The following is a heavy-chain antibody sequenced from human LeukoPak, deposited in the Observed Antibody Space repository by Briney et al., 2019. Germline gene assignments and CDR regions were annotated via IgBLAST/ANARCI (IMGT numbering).Heavy chain of an antibody. V-gene: IGHV1-2*02. CDR3: ARDFDTSGYYTGH. J-gene: IGHJ4*02. CDR2: INPNSGGT. D-gene: IGHD3-22*01. CDR1: GYTFTGYY. Sequence: ASVKVSCKASGYTFTGYYMHWVRQAPGQGLEWMGWINPNSGGTNYAQKFQGRVTMTRDTSISTAYMELRRLRPDDTAVYYCARDFDTSGYYTGHWGQGTLVTVSS.